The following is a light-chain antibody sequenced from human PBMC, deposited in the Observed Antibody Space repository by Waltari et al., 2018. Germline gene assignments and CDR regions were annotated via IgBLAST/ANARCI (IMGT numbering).Light chain of an antibody. CDR1: QSVSNY. Sequence: DIQMTQSPSSLSASVGDRVTITCRPSQSVSNYLNWYQQKPGKAPKVLIYAASSWQSGVPSRFSGSGAGTDFTLTISSLQPEDCATYYCQQTYRSPITFGQGTRLEIK. J-gene: IGKJ5*01. CDR2: AAS. CDR3: QQTYRSPIT. V-gene: IGKV1-39*01.